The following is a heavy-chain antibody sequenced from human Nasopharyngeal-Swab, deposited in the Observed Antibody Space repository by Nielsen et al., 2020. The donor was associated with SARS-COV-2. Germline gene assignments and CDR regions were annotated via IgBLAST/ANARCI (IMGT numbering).Heavy chain of an antibody. Sequence: LETLSLTCTVSVGFISSYYCSWIRQPPLKGLERIGDIYYSGSTNYNPSLKSRVTISIDTSKNQFSLKLSSVTAADTAVYYCARSEIAAGRPYCYYGMDVWGQGTTVTVSS. J-gene: IGHJ6*02. D-gene: IGHD6-13*01. V-gene: IGHV4-59*01. CDR3: ARSEIAAGRPYCYYGMDV. CDR1: VGFISSYY. CDR2: IYYSGST.